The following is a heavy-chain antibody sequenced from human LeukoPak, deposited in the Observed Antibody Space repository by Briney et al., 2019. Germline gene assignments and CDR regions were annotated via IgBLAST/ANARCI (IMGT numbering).Heavy chain of an antibody. Sequence: GSLRLSCAASGFRSSDYYMNWIREAPGTGREWIGEINHSGSTNYNPSLKSRVTMSVDTSKNQFSLKLSAVTAADTAVYYCARGLYYYDSSGYYCDAFDIWGQGTMVTVSS. CDR1: GFRSSDYY. D-gene: IGHD3-22*01. CDR2: INHSGST. V-gene: IGHV4-34*01. J-gene: IGHJ3*02. CDR3: ARGLYYYDSSGYYCDAFDI.